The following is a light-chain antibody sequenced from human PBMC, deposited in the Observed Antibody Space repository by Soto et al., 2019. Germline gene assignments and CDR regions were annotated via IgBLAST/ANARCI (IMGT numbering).Light chain of an antibody. J-gene: IGKJ2*01. CDR2: DAS. Sequence: DVHITHSPSTLFASVGDRVTITCRASQSISSWLAWYQQKPGKAPKLLIYDASSLESGVPSRFSGSGSGTEFTLTISSLQPDDFATYYCQQYNSYSYTFGQGTKVDIK. CDR1: QSISSW. CDR3: QQYNSYSYT. V-gene: IGKV1-5*01.